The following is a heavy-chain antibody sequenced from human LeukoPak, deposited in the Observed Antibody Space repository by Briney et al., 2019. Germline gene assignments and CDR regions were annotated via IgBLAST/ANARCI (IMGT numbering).Heavy chain of an antibody. CDR3: AIDKKSSSCSDY. J-gene: IGHJ4*02. V-gene: IGHV4-59*01. D-gene: IGHD2-2*01. CDR1: GGSISSYY. CDR2: IYYSGST. Sequence: SETLSLTCTVAGGSISSYYWSWIRQPPGKGMEWVGYIYYSGSTNYNPSLKSRVTISVDSSKKQFSLHLICAPAAATAVYCCAIDKKSSSCSDYWGQGTLVTVSS.